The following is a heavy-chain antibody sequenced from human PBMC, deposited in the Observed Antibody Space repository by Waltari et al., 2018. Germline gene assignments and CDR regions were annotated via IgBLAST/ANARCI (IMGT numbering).Heavy chain of an antibody. CDR3: ARDWSKRDTAMVSAEDAFDI. CDR1: GYTFTSYG. CDR2: ISAYNGNT. J-gene: IGHJ3*02. D-gene: IGHD5-18*01. V-gene: IGHV1-18*01. Sequence: QVQLVQSGAEVKKPGASVKVSCKASGYTFTSYGISWVRQAPGQGRGWMGWISAYNGNTNYAQKLQGRVTMTTDTSTSTAYMELRSLRSDDTAVYYCARDWSKRDTAMVSAEDAFDIWGQGTMVTVSS.